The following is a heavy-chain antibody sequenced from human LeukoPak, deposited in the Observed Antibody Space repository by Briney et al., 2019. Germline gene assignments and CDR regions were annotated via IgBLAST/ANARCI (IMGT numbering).Heavy chain of an antibody. D-gene: IGHD1-26*01. J-gene: IGHJ4*02. V-gene: IGHV4-38-2*02. Sequence: SETLSLTCTVSAYFISSGYFWAWIRQPPGKGLEWIGSIYHSGITYYSPSLESRVTISVDTSKNQFSLNLSSVTAADTAVYYCARGGLGATVFDFDYWGQGTLVTVSS. CDR2: IYHSGIT. CDR3: ARGGLGATVFDFDY. CDR1: AYFISSGYF.